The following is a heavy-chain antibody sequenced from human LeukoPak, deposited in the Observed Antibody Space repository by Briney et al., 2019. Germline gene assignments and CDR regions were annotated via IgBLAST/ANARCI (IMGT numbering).Heavy chain of an antibody. CDR3: ARSPESLNGFDI. V-gene: IGHV1-69*02. CDR1: GGTFSSYT. CDR2: IIPILGIA. D-gene: IGHD1-26*01. J-gene: IGHJ3*02. Sequence: SVKVSCKASGGTFSSYTISWVRQAPGQGLEWMGRIIPILGIANYARKFQGRVTITADKSTSTAYMELSSLRSEDTAVYYCARSPESLNGFDIWGQGTMVTVSS.